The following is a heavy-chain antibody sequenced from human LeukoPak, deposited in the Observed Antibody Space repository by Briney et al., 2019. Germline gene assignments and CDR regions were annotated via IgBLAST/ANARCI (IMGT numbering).Heavy chain of an antibody. Sequence: GGSLRLSCAASGFTFSNAWMSWVRQAPGKGLDWVGRIKSKTDGGTTDYAAPVKGRFTISRDDSKNTLYLQMNSLKTEDTAVYYCTKHAPCTNGVCYTHFDYWGQGTLVTVSS. J-gene: IGHJ4*02. CDR1: GFTFSNAW. CDR2: IKSKTDGGTT. D-gene: IGHD2-8*01. V-gene: IGHV3-15*01. CDR3: TKHAPCTNGVCYTHFDY.